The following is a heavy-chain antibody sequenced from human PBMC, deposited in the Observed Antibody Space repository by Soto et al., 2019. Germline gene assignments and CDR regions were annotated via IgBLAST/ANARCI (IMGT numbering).Heavy chain of an antibody. CDR1: GYSFNSYI. CDR2: INGGTGNT. CDR3: ARDFGPTHIVGTLYYYYGLDV. Sequence: ASVKVSCKASGYSFNSYIIHWVRQAPGQRLEWMGRINGGTGNTKYSQKFQGRVTITRDTSATTAYLELSSLRSEDTAIYYCARDFGPTHIVGTLYYYYGLDVWGQGTTVTVSS. D-gene: IGHD5-12*01. V-gene: IGHV1-3*01. J-gene: IGHJ6*02.